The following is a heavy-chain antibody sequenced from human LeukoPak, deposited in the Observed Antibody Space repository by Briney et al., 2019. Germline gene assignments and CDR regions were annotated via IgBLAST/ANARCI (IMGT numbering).Heavy chain of an antibody. V-gene: IGHV1-2*04. J-gene: IGHJ4*02. CDR3: ARDRSGSPCFDY. Sequence: ASVKVSCKASGYTFINYYIHWVRQAPGQGFEWVGWINPNSGDANYAQNFQGWVTMTRATSITTAYMELNRLKSDDTAVYYCARDRSGSPCFDYWGQGTLVTVSS. D-gene: IGHD6-19*01. CDR1: GYTFINYY. CDR2: INPNSGDA.